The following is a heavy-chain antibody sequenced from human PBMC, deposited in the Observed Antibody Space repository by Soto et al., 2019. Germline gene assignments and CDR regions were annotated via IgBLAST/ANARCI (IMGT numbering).Heavy chain of an antibody. D-gene: IGHD6-19*01. CDR2: IIPIFGTA. CDR1: RVAFSKFI. Sequence: QAQLEQSGGEVKKPGSSVKVSCKASRVAFSKFIVTWVRQAPGLGLEWVGGIIPIFGTANYAQKFQGRVTITADQSMSTSYMEVNNLRSEDTAVYYCAKVRYSSPVGYYYGMDVWGQGTTVTLSS. CDR3: AKVRYSSPVGYYYGMDV. V-gene: IGHV1-69*01. J-gene: IGHJ6*02.